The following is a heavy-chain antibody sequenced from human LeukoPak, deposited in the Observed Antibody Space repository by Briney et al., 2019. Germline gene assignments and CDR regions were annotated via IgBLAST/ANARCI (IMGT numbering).Heavy chain of an antibody. J-gene: IGHJ4*02. CDR2: INPSGGST. Sequence: GASGKVSCKSSGSTFTSNNLPWSRQPQEQGLEWMGIINPSGGSTSYAQKFQGRVTMTRDMSTSTVYMELSSLRSEDTAVYYCARVLAAAGDYWGQGTLVTVSS. CDR1: GSTFTSNN. V-gene: IGHV1-46*01. D-gene: IGHD6-13*01. CDR3: ARVLAAAGDY.